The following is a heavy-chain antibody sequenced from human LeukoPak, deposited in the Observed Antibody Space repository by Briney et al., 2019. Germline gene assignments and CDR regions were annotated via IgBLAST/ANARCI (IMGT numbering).Heavy chain of an antibody. CDR2: IIPIFGIA. J-gene: IGHJ6*02. CDR1: GGTFNSYA. Sequence: SVKVSCKASGGTFNSYAISWVRQAPGQGLEWMGRIIPIFGIANYAQKFQGRVTITADKSTSTAYMELSSLRSEDTAVYYCARGGSSVLREGMDVWGQGTTVTVSS. D-gene: IGHD3-10*01. V-gene: IGHV1-69*04. CDR3: ARGGSSVLREGMDV.